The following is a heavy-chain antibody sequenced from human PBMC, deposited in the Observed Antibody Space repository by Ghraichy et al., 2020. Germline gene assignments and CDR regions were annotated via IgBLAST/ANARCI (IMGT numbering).Heavy chain of an antibody. CDR2: FSSSSYI. D-gene: IGHD6-13*01. J-gene: IGHJ6*02. CDR1: GFSFSNYS. V-gene: IGHV3-21*01. CDR3: ASHSYSSSWGIGNYYYGMDV. Sequence: LSLTCAGPGFSFSNYSMNWVRRAPGKGLEWVSSFSSSSYISYADSVKGRFTISRDNAKNSLYMQMNSLRAEDTAVYYCASHSYSSSWGIGNYYYGMDVWGQGTTVTVAS.